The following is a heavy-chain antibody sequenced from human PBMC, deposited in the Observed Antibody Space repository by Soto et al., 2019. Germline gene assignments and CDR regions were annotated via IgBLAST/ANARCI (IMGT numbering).Heavy chain of an antibody. CDR2: ISSNGGST. CDR3: ARVPAYTVVVPAARGGHWFDP. V-gene: IGHV3-64D*08. Sequence: GGSLRLSCSASGFTFSSYAMHWVRQAPGKGLEYVSAISSNGGSTYYADSVKGRFTISRDNSKNTLYLQMSSLRAEDTAVYYCARVPAYTVVVPAARGGHWFDPWGQGTLVTVSS. D-gene: IGHD2-2*01. CDR1: GFTFSSYA. J-gene: IGHJ5*02.